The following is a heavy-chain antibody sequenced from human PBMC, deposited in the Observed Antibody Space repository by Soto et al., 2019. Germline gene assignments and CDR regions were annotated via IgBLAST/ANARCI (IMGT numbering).Heavy chain of an antibody. J-gene: IGHJ4*02. V-gene: IGHV3-23*01. CDR2: ISGSGGST. Sequence: EVQLLESGGGSVQPGGSLRLSCAASGFTFSSYAMSWVRQAPGKGLEWVSAISGSGGSTYYADSVKGRFTISRDNTKNTLYLQMNSLRAEDTAVYYCAKGLAAAGTWACDYWGQGTLVTVSS. CDR3: AKGLAAAGTWACDY. D-gene: IGHD6-13*01. CDR1: GFTFSSYA.